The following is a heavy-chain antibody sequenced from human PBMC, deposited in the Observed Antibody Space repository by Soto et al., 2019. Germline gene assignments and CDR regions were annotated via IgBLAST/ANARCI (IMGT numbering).Heavy chain of an antibody. CDR3: TTDGNLIVVI. J-gene: IGHJ6*02. D-gene: IGHD3-22*01. Sequence: PVGSLRLSCASSVFTFSNAWMSCVRHAPGKWLEWVGRIKSKTDGGTTDYAAPVKGRFTISRDDSKNTLYLQMNSLKTEDTAVYYCTTDGNLIVVILGQGTMVTVSS. V-gene: IGHV3-15*01. CDR1: VFTFSNAW. CDR2: IKSKTDGGTT.